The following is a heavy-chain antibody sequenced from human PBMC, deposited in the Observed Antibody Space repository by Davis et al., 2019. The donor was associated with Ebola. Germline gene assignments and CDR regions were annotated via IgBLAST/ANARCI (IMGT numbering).Heavy chain of an antibody. Sequence: HSQTLSLTCVMSGDSVSSNSGAWNWIRQSPSRGLEWLGRTYYASKWFHDYAVSVKSRITINPDTSKNQFSLQLNSVTPEDTAVYYCARGFFRHGFDVWGQGTMITVSS. CDR1: GDSVSSNSGA. J-gene: IGHJ3*01. CDR2: TYYASKWFH. V-gene: IGHV6-1*01. D-gene: IGHD3-3*01. CDR3: ARGFFRHGFDV.